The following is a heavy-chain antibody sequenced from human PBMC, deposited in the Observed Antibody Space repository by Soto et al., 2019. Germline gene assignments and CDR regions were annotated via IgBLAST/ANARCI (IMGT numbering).Heavy chain of an antibody. V-gene: IGHV4-59*07. CDR1: GDSLTRNY. J-gene: IGHJ4*02. CDR3: ARTLSGGFDY. CDR2: IHNGRST. Sequence: TLSLTCTVSGDSLTRNYWSWIRQPPGKGLEWLAYIHNGRSTNYNPSLMSRVSISLDTSKSQFSLNLNSVTAADTAVYYCARTLSGGFDYWGQGTLVTVSS.